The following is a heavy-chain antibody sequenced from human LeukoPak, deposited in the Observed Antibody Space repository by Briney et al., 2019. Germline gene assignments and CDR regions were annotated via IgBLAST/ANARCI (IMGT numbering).Heavy chain of an antibody. CDR3: AREGPIAVPGTFEF. CDR1: GFKFSDYY. D-gene: IGHD6-19*01. J-gene: IGHJ4*02. Sequence: GGSLRLSCAASGFKFSDYYMSWIRQAPGKGLEWLAYISIGGSTIYYADSVKGRFTISRDNAKNSLFLQMNSLRVDDTAVYFCAREGPIAVPGTFEFWGQGTLVTVSS. CDR2: ISIGGSTI. V-gene: IGHV3-11*01.